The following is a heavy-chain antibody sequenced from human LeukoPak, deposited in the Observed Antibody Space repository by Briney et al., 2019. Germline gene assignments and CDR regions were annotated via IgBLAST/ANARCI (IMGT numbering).Heavy chain of an antibody. CDR1: GSTFSTYT. Sequence: GGSLRLSCAASGSTFSTYTMNWARQAPGKGLEWVSSISSSSSYIFYADSVKGRFTISRDNAKNSLYLQMNSLRAEDTAVYYCARSPSLGDPIDCWGQGTLVTVSS. CDR3: ARSPSLGDPIDC. D-gene: IGHD2-21*01. J-gene: IGHJ4*02. CDR2: ISSSSSYI. V-gene: IGHV3-21*01.